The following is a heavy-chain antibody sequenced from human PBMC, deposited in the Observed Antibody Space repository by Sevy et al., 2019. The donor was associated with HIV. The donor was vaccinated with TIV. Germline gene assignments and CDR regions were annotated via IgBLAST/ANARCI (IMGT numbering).Heavy chain of an antibody. J-gene: IGHJ6*02. V-gene: IGHV3-7*03. CDR1: GFTFSNYW. CDR2: IKRDGSEK. D-gene: IGHD2-2*01. Sequence: GGSLRLSCAASGFTFSNYWMSWVRQAPGKGLEWVANIKRDGSEKYYVASVKGRFTISRDNAKTSLYLQMNRLRAEDTAGYYCARDCSSATCLWGLDVWGQGTTVTVSS. CDR3: ARDCSSATCLWGLDV.